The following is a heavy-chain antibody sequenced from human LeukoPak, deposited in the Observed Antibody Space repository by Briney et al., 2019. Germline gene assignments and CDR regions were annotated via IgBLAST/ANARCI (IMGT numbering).Heavy chain of an antibody. Sequence: ASVKVSCKASGYTFTGYYMHWVRQAPGQGLEWMGIINPSGGSTSYAQKFQGRVTMTRDTSTSTVYMELSSLRSEDTAVYYCARDKYYEAPQNYFDYWGQGTLVTVSS. D-gene: IGHD3-22*01. J-gene: IGHJ4*02. CDR2: INPSGGST. V-gene: IGHV1-46*01. CDR1: GYTFTGYY. CDR3: ARDKYYEAPQNYFDY.